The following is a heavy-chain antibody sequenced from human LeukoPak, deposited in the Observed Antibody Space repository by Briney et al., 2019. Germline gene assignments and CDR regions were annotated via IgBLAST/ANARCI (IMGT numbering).Heavy chain of an antibody. CDR1: GGSISSSSYY. D-gene: IGHD3-16*01. CDR3: ASGGSWGGLDDAFDI. V-gene: IGHV4-39*07. J-gene: IGHJ3*02. CDR2: IYYSGST. Sequence: SETLSLTCTVSGGSISSSSYYWGWIRQPPGKGLEWIGSIYYSGSTYYTPSLKSRVTISVDTSKNQFSLELSSVTAADTAVYYCASGGSWGGLDDAFDIWGQGTMVTVSS.